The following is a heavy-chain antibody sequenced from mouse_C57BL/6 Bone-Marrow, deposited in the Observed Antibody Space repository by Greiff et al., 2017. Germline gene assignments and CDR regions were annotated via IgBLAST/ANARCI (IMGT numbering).Heavy chain of an antibody. Sequence: VQLQQSGAELVKPGASVKISCKASGYAFSSYWMNWVKQRPGKGLEWIGQIYPGDGDTNYNGKFKGKATLTADKSSSTAYMQLSSRTSEDSAVYFCAREKGNYVYFDYWGQGTTLTVSS. CDR3: AREKGNYVYFDY. V-gene: IGHV1-80*01. D-gene: IGHD2-1*01. J-gene: IGHJ2*01. CDR1: GYAFSSYW. CDR2: IYPGDGDT.